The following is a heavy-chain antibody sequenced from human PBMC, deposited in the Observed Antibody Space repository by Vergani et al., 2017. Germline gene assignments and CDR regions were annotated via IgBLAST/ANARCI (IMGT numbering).Heavy chain of an antibody. V-gene: IGHV4-34*01. CDR3: ARGVVGYGMDV. CDR1: GGSFSGHY. Sequence: QVQLQQWGAGLLKPSETLSLTCAVYGGSFSGHYWSWIRQPPGKGLEWIGEINHSGSTNYNPSLKSRVTISVDTSKNQFSLRLSSVTAADTAVYYCARGVVGYGMDVWGQGTTVTVSS. J-gene: IGHJ6*02. CDR2: INHSGST.